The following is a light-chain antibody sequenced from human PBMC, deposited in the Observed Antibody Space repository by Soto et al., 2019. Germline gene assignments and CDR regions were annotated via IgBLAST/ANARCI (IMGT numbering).Light chain of an antibody. V-gene: IGLV2-14*01. CDR1: SSDVGGYDY. CDR2: EVS. J-gene: IGLJ1*01. Sequence: QSALTQPASVSGSPGQSITMSCTGTSSDVGGYDYVPWYQQHPGEVPKLIIFEVSSRPAWISNRFSASKSGNTASLTISGLQAEDEADYYCSSYTTSSSYVFGTGTKVTVL. CDR3: SSYTTSSSYV.